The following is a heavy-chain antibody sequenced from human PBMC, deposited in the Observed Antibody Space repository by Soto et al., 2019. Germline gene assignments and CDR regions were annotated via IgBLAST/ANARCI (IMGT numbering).Heavy chain of an antibody. J-gene: IGHJ4*02. V-gene: IGHV3-7*01. D-gene: IGHD2-2*02. CDR3: ARIYCSTTSCYIDY. CDR2: INQGGSAK. Sequence: EVQLVESGGGLVQPGGSLRLSCAASTFTFSNHWMSWVRQAPGKGLEWVANINQGGSAKYYLDSVKGRFTISRDNAKNSLDLQMNSPRAEDTAVYYCARIYCSTTSCYIDYWGQGTLVTVSS. CDR1: TFTFSNHW.